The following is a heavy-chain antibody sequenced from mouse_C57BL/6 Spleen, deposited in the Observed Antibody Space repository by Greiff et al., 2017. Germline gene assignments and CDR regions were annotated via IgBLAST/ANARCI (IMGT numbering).Heavy chain of an antibody. J-gene: IGHJ2*01. V-gene: IGHV1-53*01. Sequence: VQLQQSGTELVKPGASVKLSCKASGYTFTSYWMHWVKQRPGQGLEWIGNINPSNGGTNYNEKFKSKATLTVDKSSSTAYMQLSSLTSEDSAVYYGARSYGSTDYFDYWGQGTTLTVSS. CDR1: GYTFTSYW. CDR2: INPSNGGT. CDR3: ARSYGSTDYFDY. D-gene: IGHD1-1*01.